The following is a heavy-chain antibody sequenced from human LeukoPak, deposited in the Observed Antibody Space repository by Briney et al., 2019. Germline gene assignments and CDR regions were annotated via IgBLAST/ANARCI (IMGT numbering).Heavy chain of an antibody. J-gene: IGHJ4*02. CDR3: AMTPYCTTATCYYFDY. Sequence: ASVKVSCKTSGYTFTTYGISWVRQAPGQGLEWMGWISAYSGNTNYAQKVQGRVTMTSDTSTSTAYMELRSLRSDDTAVYYCAMTPYCTTATCYYFDYWGQGTLVTVSS. CDR1: GYTFTTYG. D-gene: IGHD2-2*01. CDR2: ISAYSGNT. V-gene: IGHV1-18*01.